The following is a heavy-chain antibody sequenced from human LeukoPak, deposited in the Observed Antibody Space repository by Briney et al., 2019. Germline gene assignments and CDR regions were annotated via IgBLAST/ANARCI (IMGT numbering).Heavy chain of an antibody. CDR1: GGSFSGYY. D-gene: IGHD3-22*01. CDR2: INHSGST. CDR3: ARLPDSSGLGFDY. V-gene: IGHV4-34*01. J-gene: IGHJ4*02. Sequence: SETLSLTCAVYGGSFSGYYWSWIRQPPGKGLEWIGEINHSGSTNYNPSLKSRVTISVDTSKNQFSLKLSSVTAADTAVYYCARLPDSSGLGFDYWGQGTLVTVSS.